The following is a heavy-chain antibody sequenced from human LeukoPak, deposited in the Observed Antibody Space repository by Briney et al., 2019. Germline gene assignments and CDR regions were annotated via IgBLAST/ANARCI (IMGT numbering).Heavy chain of an antibody. CDR3: AKDDALYSSSWYVRGDFDY. V-gene: IGHV3-30*18. Sequence: PGRSLRLSCAASGFTFRTYGIHWVRQAPGKGLEWVAVISYDGTNKYYADSVKGRFTISRDNSKNTLYLQMNSLRAEDTAVYYCAKDDALYSSSWYVRGDFDYWGQGTLVTVSS. CDR1: GFTFRTYG. J-gene: IGHJ4*02. D-gene: IGHD6-13*01. CDR2: ISYDGTNK.